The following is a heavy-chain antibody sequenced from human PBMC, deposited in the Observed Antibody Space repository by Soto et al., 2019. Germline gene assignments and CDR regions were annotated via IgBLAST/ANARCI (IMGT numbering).Heavy chain of an antibody. V-gene: IGHV1-69*01. J-gene: IGHJ6*02. Sequence: QVQLVQSGAEVKKPGSSVKVSCKASGGTFSSYAISWFRQAPGQGLEWMGGFIPISGTANYAQKFQARVTITADESTSTAYMELSSLRSEDTAVYYCARSQGSSTSLEIYYYYYYGMDVWGQGTTVTVSS. CDR2: FIPISGTA. CDR1: GGTFSSYA. CDR3: ARSQGSSTSLEIYYYYYYGMDV. D-gene: IGHD2-2*01.